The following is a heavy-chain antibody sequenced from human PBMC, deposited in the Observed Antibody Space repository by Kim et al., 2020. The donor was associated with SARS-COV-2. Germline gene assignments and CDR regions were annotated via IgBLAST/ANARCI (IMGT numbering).Heavy chain of an antibody. J-gene: IGHJ3*02. CDR1: GGSISSYY. Sequence: SETLSLTCTVSGGSISSYYWSWIRQPPGKGLEWIGYIYYSGSTNYNPSLKSRVTISVDTSKNQFSLKLSSVTAADTAVYYCARVAGLYSGSWHAAGAPVHDAFDIWGQGTMVTVSS. V-gene: IGHV4-59*01. CDR2: IYYSGST. D-gene: IGHD6-13*01. CDR3: ARVAGLYSGSWHAAGAPVHDAFDI.